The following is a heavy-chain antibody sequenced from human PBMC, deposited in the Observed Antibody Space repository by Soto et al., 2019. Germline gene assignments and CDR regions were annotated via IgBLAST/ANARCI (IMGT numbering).Heavy chain of an antibody. J-gene: IGHJ4*02. CDR2: IYYSGST. CDR3: ASTLHSSGYWAKDY. Sequence: PSETLSLTCTVSGGSISRGGYYWSWIRQHPGKGLEWIGYIYYSGSTYYNPSLKSRVTISVDTSKNQFSLKLSSVTAADTAVYYCASTLHSSGYWAKDYWGQGTLVTVSS. D-gene: IGHD3-22*01. V-gene: IGHV4-31*03. CDR1: GGSISRGGYY.